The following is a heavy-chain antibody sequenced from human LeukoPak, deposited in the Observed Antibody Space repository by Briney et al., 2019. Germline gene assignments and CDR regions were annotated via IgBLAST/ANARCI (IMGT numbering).Heavy chain of an antibody. J-gene: IGHJ4*02. Sequence: GGSLRLSCAASGFTFSSYWMNWVRQAPGKGLEWVSYISSSGSTINYADSVKGRFTISRDNAKNSLFLQMNSLRAEDTAVYYCSRLRGYSYGYGDYWGQGTLVTVSS. CDR1: GFTFSSYW. V-gene: IGHV3-48*04. D-gene: IGHD5-18*01. CDR2: ISSSGSTI. CDR3: SRLRGYSYGYGDY.